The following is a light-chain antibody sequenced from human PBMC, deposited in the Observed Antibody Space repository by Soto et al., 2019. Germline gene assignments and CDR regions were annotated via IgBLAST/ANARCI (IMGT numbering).Light chain of an antibody. J-gene: IGKJ1*01. CDR3: QQSFSTPRT. V-gene: IGKV1-39*01. CDR2: GAS. CDR1: QSVSSY. Sequence: DIQMTQSPSSLSVSVGDRVTITCRASQSVSSYLNWYQQKPGKAPKVLIYGASSLQSGVPSRFSGSGSGTDFTLTISSLQPEDFATYYCQQSFSTPRTFGQGTKVEIK.